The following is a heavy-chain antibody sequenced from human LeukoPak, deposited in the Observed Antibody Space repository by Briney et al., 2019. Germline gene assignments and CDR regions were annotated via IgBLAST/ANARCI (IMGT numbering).Heavy chain of an antibody. J-gene: IGHJ5*02. V-gene: IGHV4-39*01. Sequence: SETLSLTCTVSGGSNRSSSYYWGWIRQPPGKGLEWIGSIYYSGSTYYNPSLKSRVTISVDTSKNQFSLKLSSVTAADTAVYYCARGGGGYCSSTSCHEFWFDPWGQGTLVTVSS. CDR1: GGSNRSSSYY. CDR2: IYYSGST. CDR3: ARGGGGYCSSTSCHEFWFDP. D-gene: IGHD2-2*03.